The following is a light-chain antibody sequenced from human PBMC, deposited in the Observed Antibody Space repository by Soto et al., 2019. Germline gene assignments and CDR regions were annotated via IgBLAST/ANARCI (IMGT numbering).Light chain of an antibody. CDR3: QQYNNWPRM. CDR2: GAS. CDR1: QSVSSN. V-gene: IGKV3-15*01. J-gene: IGKJ1*01. Sequence: EIVMTQSPATLSVSPGERATLSCRASQSVSSNLAWYQQKPGQAPRLLLYGASTRATGIPARFSGSGSATEFTLTISSLQSEDFAVYYCQQYNNWPRMLGQGTKVEIK.